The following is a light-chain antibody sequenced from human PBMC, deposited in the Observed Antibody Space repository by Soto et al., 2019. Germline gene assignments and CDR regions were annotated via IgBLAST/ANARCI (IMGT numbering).Light chain of an antibody. CDR2: GAS. Sequence: EIVMTQSPATLSLSPGERATLSCRASQSVSSSYLSWYQQKPGQAPRLLIYGASTRATGIPARFSGSGSGTDFTLTISSLQSEDFAVYYCQQDYNLLTFGGGTKVEIK. CDR1: QSVSSSY. CDR3: QQDYNLLT. V-gene: IGKV3D-7*01. J-gene: IGKJ4*01.